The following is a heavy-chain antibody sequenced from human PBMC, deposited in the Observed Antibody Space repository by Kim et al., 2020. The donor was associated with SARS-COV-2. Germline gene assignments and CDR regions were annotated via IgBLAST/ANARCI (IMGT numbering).Heavy chain of an antibody. CDR1: GFTFSSYG. Sequence: GGSLRLSCAASGFTFSSYGMHWVRQAPGKGLEWVAVISYDGSNKYYADSVKGRFTISRDNSKNTLYLQMNSLRAEDTAVYYCAKDRRSPNYYDSSGLNYGMDVWGQGTTVTVSS. CDR3: AKDRRSPNYYDSSGLNYGMDV. V-gene: IGHV3-30*18. CDR2: ISYDGSNK. D-gene: IGHD3-22*01. J-gene: IGHJ6*02.